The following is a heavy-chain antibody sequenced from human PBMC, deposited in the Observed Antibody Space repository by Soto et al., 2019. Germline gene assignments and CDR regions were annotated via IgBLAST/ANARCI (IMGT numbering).Heavy chain of an antibody. D-gene: IGHD6-13*01. CDR3: ARDNGIAGSFDP. CDR2: ITSSSSTI. J-gene: IGHJ5*02. CDR1: GFTFSTYS. V-gene: IGHV3-48*02. Sequence: GGSLRLSCAASGFTFSTYSMNWVRQAPGKGLEWIAYITSSSSTIFYADSVKGRFTISRDNAKNSLYLQMNSLRDEDTSVYYCARDNGIAGSFDPWGQGTLVTVSS.